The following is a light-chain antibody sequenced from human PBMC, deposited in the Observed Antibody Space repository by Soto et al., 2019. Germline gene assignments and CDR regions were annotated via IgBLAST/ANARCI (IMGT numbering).Light chain of an antibody. CDR1: QGLSSW. Sequence: DIQMTHSPSTRAASVGDRDTITCRASQGLSSWLAWYQQKPGKAPKVLIHKASDLESGVPSRFRGSGSGTEFTLTIISQQPDDWGTYYCEQHEHYSQHPVGEATKREI. CDR3: EQHEHYSQHP. J-gene: IGKJ2*01. CDR2: KAS. V-gene: IGKV1-5*03.